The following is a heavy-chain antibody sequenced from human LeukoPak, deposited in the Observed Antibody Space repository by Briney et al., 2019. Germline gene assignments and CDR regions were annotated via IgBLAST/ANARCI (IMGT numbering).Heavy chain of an antibody. CDR3: ARAPAAYYYDSSGPTEDFDI. V-gene: IGHV1-69*04. CDR2: IIPILGIA. CDR1: GGTFSSYA. Sequence: EASVKVSCKASGGTFSSYAISWVRQAPGQGLEWMGRIIPILGIANYAQKFQGRVTITADKSTSTAYMELSSLRSEDTAVYYCARAPAAYYYDSSGPTEDFDIWGQGTMVTVSS. D-gene: IGHD3-22*01. J-gene: IGHJ3*02.